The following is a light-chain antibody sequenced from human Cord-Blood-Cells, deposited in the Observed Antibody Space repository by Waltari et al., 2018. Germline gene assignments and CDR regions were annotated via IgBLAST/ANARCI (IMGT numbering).Light chain of an antibody. CDR2: GAS. CDR1: QSVSSSY. CDR3: QQYGSSWT. J-gene: IGKJ1*01. V-gene: IGKV3-20*01. Sequence: EIVLTQSPGTLSLSPGERATLSCRASQSVSSSYLAWDQQKPGQAPSLLIYGASSRATGIPDRFSGSGSGTDFTLTISRLEPEDFAVYYCQQYGSSWTFGQGTKVEIK.